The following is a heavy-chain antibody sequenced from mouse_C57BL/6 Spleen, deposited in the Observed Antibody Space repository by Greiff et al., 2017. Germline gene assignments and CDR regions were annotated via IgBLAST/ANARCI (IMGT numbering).Heavy chain of an antibody. CDR1: GYTFTSYW. Sequence: QVQLQQSGAELVKPGASVKLSCKASGYTFTSYWMHWVKQRPGQGLEWIGMIHPNSGSTNYNEKFKSKATLTVDKSSSTAYMQLSSLTSEDSAVYYCARDPGGAMDYWGQGTSVTVSS. J-gene: IGHJ4*01. V-gene: IGHV1-64*01. CDR2: IHPNSGST. CDR3: ARDPGGAMDY.